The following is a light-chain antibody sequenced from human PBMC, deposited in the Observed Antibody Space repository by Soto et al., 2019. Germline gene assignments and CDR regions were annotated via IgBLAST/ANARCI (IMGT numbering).Light chain of an antibody. V-gene: IGLV1-40*01. CDR1: SSNIGAGYD. CDR2: GNS. Sequence: QSVLTQPPSVSGAPGQRVTISCTGSSSNIGAGYDVHWYQQLPGAAPKLLIYGNSNRPSGVPDRFSGSKSGTSASLVTTGLQAEDEADYYFQSYDSSLSGYVVFGGGTKVTVL. CDR3: QSYDSSLSGYVV. J-gene: IGLJ2*01.